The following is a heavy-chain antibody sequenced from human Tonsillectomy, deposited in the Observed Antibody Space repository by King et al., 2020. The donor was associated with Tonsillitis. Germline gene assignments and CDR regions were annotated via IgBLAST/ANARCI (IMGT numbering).Heavy chain of an antibody. CDR1: GFTFSDYY. D-gene: IGHD3-9*01. V-gene: IGHV3-11*06. Sequence: VQLGESGGGLVKPGGSLRLSCAASGFTFSDYYMSWIRQAPGKGLERVSYISSSSSYTNYADSVKGRFTISRDNAKNSLYLQMNSLRAEDTAVYYCARDRLYDILPGYYNAYYYYGMDVWGQGTTVTVSS. J-gene: IGHJ6*02. CDR2: ISSSSSYT. CDR3: ARDRLYDILPGYYNAYYYYGMDV.